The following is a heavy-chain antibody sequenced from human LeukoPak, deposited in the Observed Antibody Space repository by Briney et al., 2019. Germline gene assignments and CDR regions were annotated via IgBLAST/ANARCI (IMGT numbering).Heavy chain of an antibody. Sequence: GASVKVSCKASGYTFTSYGISWVRQAPGQGLEWMGWISAYNGNTNYAQKLQGRVTMTTDTSTSTAYMELRSLRSDDTAVYYCARDRFPYDNDAFDIWGQGTMVTVCS. V-gene: IGHV1-18*01. CDR3: ARDRFPYDNDAFDI. J-gene: IGHJ3*02. D-gene: IGHD3-22*01. CDR2: ISAYNGNT. CDR1: GYTFTSYG.